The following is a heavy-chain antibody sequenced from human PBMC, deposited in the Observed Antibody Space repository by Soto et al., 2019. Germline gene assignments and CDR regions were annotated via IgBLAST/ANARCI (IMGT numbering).Heavy chain of an antibody. CDR3: AKITAYSRSEEGYSFDY. D-gene: IGHD6-6*01. J-gene: IGHJ4*02. CDR2: ISGSGGST. CDR1: GFTFSSYA. Sequence: GGSLRLSCAASGFTFSSYAMSWVRQAPGKGLEWVSAISGSGGSTYYADSVKGRFTISRDNSKNTLYLQMNSLRAEDTAVYDCAKITAYSRSEEGYSFDYWGQGTLVTVSS. V-gene: IGHV3-23*01.